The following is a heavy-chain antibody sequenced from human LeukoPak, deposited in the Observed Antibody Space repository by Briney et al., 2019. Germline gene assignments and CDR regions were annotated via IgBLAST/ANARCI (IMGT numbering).Heavy chain of an antibody. CDR3: ARASPAHSGVDY. J-gene: IGHJ4*02. CDR1: GGSISSGGYS. V-gene: IGHV4-30-2*01. D-gene: IGHD1-1*01. CDR2: IYHSGST. Sequence: SETLSLTCAVSGGSISSGGYSWSWIQQPPGKGLEWIGYIYHSGSTYYNPSLKSRVTISVDRSKNQFSLKLSSVTAADTAVYYCARASPAHSGVDYWGQGTLVTVSS.